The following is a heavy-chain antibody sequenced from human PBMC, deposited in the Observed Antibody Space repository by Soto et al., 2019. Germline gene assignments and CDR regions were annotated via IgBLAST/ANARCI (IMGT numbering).Heavy chain of an antibody. J-gene: IGHJ4*02. CDR2: IRSKANSYAT. D-gene: IGHD3-3*01. CDR1: GFTFSGSV. CDR3: ARGDYDFWSGHPKGLDY. V-gene: IGHV3-73*01. Sequence: PGGSLRLSCAASGFTFSGSVMHWVRQASGKGLEWVGRIRSKANSYATAYAVSVKGRFTISRDDSRNTAYLQMNSLKTEDTAVYYCARGDYDFWSGHPKGLDYWGQGAGVTVSS.